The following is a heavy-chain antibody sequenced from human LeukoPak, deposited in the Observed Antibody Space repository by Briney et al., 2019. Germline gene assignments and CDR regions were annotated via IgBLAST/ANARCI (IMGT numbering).Heavy chain of an antibody. CDR2: ISSSGSTI. CDR1: GFTFSSYE. J-gene: IGHJ4*02. Sequence: PGGSLRLSCAASGFTFSSYEMSWVRQAPGKGLEWVSYISSSGSTIYYADSVKGRFTISRDNAKNSLYLQMNSLRAEDTAVYYCATLSRNGDYGDYWGQGTLVAVSS. V-gene: IGHV3-48*03. D-gene: IGHD2-8*01. CDR3: ATLSRNGDYGDY.